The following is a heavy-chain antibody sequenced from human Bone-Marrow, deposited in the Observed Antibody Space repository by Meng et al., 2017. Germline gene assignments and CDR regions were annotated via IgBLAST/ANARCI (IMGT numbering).Heavy chain of an antibody. Sequence: ASVKVSCKASGYTFTGYYMHWVRQATGQGLEWMGRINPNSGGTNYAQKFQGRVTMTRDTSISTAYMELSRRRSDDTAVYYWETASESSSSNWGQGTLVTVSS. D-gene: IGHD6-6*01. CDR1: GYTFTGYY. J-gene: IGHJ4*02. CDR2: INPNSGGT. V-gene: IGHV1-2*06. CDR3: ETASESSSSN.